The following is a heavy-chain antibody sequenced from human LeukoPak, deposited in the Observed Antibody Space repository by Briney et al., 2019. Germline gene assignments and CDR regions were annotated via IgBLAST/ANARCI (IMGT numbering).Heavy chain of an antibody. CDR3: AKKSGVTVYGSRLNYFDY. D-gene: IGHD6-19*01. V-gene: IGHV3-23*01. CDR1: GFTFSSYA. J-gene: IGHJ4*02. Sequence: GGSLRLSCAASGFTFSSYAMSWVRQAPGKSLEWGSGIGGSGSRTYYADSVKGRFTNSRDNSKNTLYLQMNSLRADDTAIYYRAKKSGVTVYGSRLNYFDYWGQGTLVTVSS. CDR2: IGGSGSRT.